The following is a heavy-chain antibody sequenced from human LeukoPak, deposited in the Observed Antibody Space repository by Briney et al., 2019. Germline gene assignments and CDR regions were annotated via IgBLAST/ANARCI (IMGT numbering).Heavy chain of an antibody. CDR3: AKQGEGPTPSFDY. Sequence: GGSLRLSCAASGFTFSSHAVSWVRQAPGKGLEWVSAICGGGDKTYYADSVKGRFTISRDNSMNTLYLQMNSLRAQDTAVYYCAKQGEGPTPSFDYWGQGTLVTVSS. J-gene: IGHJ4*02. D-gene: IGHD3-16*01. CDR2: ICGGGDKT. CDR1: GFTFSSHA. V-gene: IGHV3-23*01.